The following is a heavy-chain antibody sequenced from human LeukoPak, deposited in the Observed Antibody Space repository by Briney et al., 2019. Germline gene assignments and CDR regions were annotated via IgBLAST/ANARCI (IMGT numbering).Heavy chain of an antibody. J-gene: IGHJ6*02. CDR2: IYYSGST. V-gene: IGHV4-59*01. CDR1: GGSISSYY. Sequence: SETLSLTCTVSGGSISSYYWSWIRQPPGKGLEWIGYIYYSGSTNYNPSLKSRVTIPVDTSKNQFSLKLSSVTAADTAVYYCAREDYGMDVWGQGTTVTVSS. CDR3: AREDYGMDV.